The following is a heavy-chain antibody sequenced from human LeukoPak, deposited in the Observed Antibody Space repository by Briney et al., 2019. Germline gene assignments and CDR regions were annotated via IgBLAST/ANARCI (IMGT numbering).Heavy chain of an antibody. J-gene: IGHJ4*02. V-gene: IGHV1-69*13. CDR2: IIPIFCTA. CDR3: ARAGVTMVRGVVYYFDY. CDR1: GGTFSSYA. Sequence: VKVSCKASGGTFSSYAISWVRQAPGQGLEWMGGIIPIFCTANYAQKFQGRVTITADKSTSTAYMELSSLRSEDTAVYYCARAGVTMVRGVVYYFDYWGQGTLVTVSS. D-gene: IGHD3-10*01.